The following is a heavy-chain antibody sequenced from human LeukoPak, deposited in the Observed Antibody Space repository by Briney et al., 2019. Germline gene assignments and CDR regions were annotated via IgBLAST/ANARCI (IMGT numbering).Heavy chain of an antibody. D-gene: IGHD3-3*01. CDR1: GGSFSDYY. V-gene: IGHV4-34*01. CDR2: INHSGST. J-gene: IGHJ4*02. CDR3: ASLLWSGHS. Sequence: SETLSLTCAVYGGSFSDYYWSWIRQPPGEGLEWIGEINHSGSTNYNLSLKSRVFISVDTSKSQFSLELNSVTVADTAVYYCASLLWSGHSWGQGTLVTVSS.